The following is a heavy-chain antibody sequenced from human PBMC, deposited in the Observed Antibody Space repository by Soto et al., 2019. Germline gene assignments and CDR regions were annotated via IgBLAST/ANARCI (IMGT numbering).Heavy chain of an antibody. CDR1: GFTFSSYA. CDR3: AKDRLGATPYFFDY. V-gene: IGHV3-23*01. J-gene: IGHJ4*02. CDR2: ISGSGGTK. D-gene: IGHD1-26*01. Sequence: EVQLLESGGGLVQPGGSLRLSCAASGFTFSSYAMSWVRQAPGKGLEWVSGISGSGGTKYHADSVKGRFTISRDNSKNALYLQMNSLRAEDTALYYCAKDRLGATPYFFDYWGQGTLVTVSS.